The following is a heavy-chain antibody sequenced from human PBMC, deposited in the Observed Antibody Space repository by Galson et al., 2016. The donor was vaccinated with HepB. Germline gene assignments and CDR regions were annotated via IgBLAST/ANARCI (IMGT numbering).Heavy chain of an antibody. J-gene: IGHJ4*02. CDR3: ARARRYSSCPED. CDR2: ISSSGRTI. Sequence: SLRLSCAASGFTFSDYYMSWIRQAPGKGLEWISHISSSGRTINYAASVKGRFIISRDNAKDSLYVQMHSLRAGDTALYYCARARRYSSCPEDWGQGILVTVSS. CDR1: GFTFSDYY. D-gene: IGHD6-19*01. V-gene: IGHV3-11*01.